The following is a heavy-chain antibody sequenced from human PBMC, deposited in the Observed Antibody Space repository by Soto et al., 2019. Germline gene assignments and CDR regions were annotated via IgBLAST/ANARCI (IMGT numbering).Heavy chain of an antibody. J-gene: IGHJ4*02. V-gene: IGHV1-18*01. CDR2: LSAYNGNT. CDR3: ARDAPPEDY. Sequence: QVQLVQSGAEVKKPGASVKVSCKASGYTFTSYGISWVRHAPGQGLEGMGWLSAYNGNTKYAHTLQGRVTMTTDTSTSTAYMELRSLRSEDAAVYYCARDAPPEDYWGQGTLVTVSS. CDR1: GYTFTSYG.